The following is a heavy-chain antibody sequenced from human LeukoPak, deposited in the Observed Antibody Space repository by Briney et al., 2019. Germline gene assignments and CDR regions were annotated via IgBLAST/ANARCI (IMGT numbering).Heavy chain of an antibody. D-gene: IGHD5-18*01. CDR3: SRNPDTALVK. Sequence: SQTLSLTCAISGDSISTNNAAWHWIRQSPSRGLEWLGRTYYKSKWYTNYAVSVRSRITINPDTSKNRISLQLNSVTPDDTAVYYCSRNPDTALVKWGRGALVTVSS. J-gene: IGHJ4*02. CDR1: GDSISTNNAA. CDR2: TYYKSKWYT. V-gene: IGHV6-1*01.